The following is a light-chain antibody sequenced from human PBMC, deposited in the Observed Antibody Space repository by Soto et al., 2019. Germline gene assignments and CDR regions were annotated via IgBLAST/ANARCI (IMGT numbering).Light chain of an antibody. J-gene: IGKJ4*01. Sequence: IQMTQSASALSASLGARVTITCRASQSVSSWLAWYQQKPGKAPKLLIYDASSLESGVPARFSGSGSGTEFTLTISSLQPDDFATYYCQQYNSYSLTFGGGTKVDIK. CDR3: QQYNSYSLT. CDR1: QSVSSW. CDR2: DAS. V-gene: IGKV1-5*01.